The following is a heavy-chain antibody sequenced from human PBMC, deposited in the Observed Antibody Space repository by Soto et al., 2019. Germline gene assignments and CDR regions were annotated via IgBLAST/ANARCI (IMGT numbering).Heavy chain of an antibody. V-gene: IGHV3-53*01. D-gene: IGHD3-10*01. CDR3: ARDRGDY. Sequence: HPGGSLRLSCAASGFTVISNYMSWVRQAPGKGLEWVSVIYSVGTTYYADSVKGRFTISRDNSKNTLYLQMNSLRVEDTAVYYCARDRGDYWGQGALVTVSS. CDR2: IYSVGTT. CDR1: GFTVISNY. J-gene: IGHJ4*02.